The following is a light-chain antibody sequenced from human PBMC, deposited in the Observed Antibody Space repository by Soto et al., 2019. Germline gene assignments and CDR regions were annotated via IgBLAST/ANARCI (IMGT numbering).Light chain of an antibody. CDR1: QGVTTN. J-gene: IGKJ5*01. Sequence: VMTQSPASLSVSPGERVTLSCRAGQGVTTNFAWYQQKSGQSPRLLIYDVSTRATGVPARFSGTGSETDFTLTISGLQSEDSAVYFCQQYNNWPSSFGQGTRLEIK. CDR3: QQYNNWPSS. CDR2: DVS. V-gene: IGKV3-15*01.